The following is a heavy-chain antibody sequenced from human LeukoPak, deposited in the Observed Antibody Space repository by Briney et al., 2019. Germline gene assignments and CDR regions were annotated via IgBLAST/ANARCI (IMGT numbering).Heavy chain of an antibody. V-gene: IGHV1-24*01. CDR2: FDPEDGET. CDR1: GYTLTELS. D-gene: IGHD1-26*01. J-gene: IGHJ5*02. CDR3: ATVELSGSYYNWFDP. Sequence: ASVKVSCKVSGYTLTELSMHWVRQAPGKGLEWMGGFDPEDGETIYAQKFQGRVTMTEDTSTDTAYMELSSLRSEDTVVYYCATVELSGSYYNWFDPWGQGTLVTVSS.